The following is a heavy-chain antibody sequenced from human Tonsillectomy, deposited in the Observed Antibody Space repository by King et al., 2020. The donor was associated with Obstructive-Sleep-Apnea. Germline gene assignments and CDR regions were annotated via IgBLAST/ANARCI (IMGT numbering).Heavy chain of an antibody. CDR2: IYPGDSDT. Sequence: VQLVESGAEVKKPGESLKISCQASGYSFTSYWIGWVRQMPGKGLEWMGIIYPGDSDTRYSPSFQGQVTISADKSISTAYLQWSTLKASDTAMYFCARRVATLEYFDLWGRGTLVTVSS. CDR3: ARRVATLEYFDL. J-gene: IGHJ2*01. D-gene: IGHD1-1*01. V-gene: IGHV5-51*01. CDR1: GYSFTSYW.